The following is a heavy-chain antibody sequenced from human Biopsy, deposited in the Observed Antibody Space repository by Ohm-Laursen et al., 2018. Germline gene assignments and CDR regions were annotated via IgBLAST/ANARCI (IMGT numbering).Heavy chain of an antibody. D-gene: IGHD3-9*01. CDR1: GASVKTSGYF. J-gene: IGHJ2*01. V-gene: IGHV4-31*03. Sequence: SQTLSLTCSVSGASVKTSGYFWAWIRQRPGKGLEWIGNISYNERTHYNPSLTSRLAISFDTSNNRISLQLRSVSVADTAVYYCVREPKTGTAEAWYFDLWGRGSPVT. CDR2: ISYNERT. CDR3: VREPKTGTAEAWYFDL.